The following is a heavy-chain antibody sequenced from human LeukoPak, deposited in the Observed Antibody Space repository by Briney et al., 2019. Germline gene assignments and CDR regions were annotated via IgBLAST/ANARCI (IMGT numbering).Heavy chain of an antibody. J-gene: IGHJ4*02. Sequence: GSSVKVSCKASGGTFSSYAISWVRQAPGQGLEWMGGIIPIFGTANYAQKFQGRVTIARNTSISTAYMELSSLRSEDTAVYYCARLSSGWYPTDYWGQGTLVTVSS. V-gene: IGHV1-69*05. D-gene: IGHD6-19*01. CDR2: IIPIFGTA. CDR1: GGTFSSYA. CDR3: ARLSSGWYPTDY.